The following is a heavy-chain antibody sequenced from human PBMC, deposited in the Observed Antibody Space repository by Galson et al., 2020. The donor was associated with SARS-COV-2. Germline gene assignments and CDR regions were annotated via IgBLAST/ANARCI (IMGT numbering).Heavy chain of an antibody. V-gene: IGHV3-30*04. D-gene: IGHD1-26*01. CDR1: GFTFSSYA. J-gene: IGHJ4*02. Sequence: GGSLRFSCAASGFTFSSYAMHWVRQAPGKGLEWVAVISYDGSNKYYADSVKGRFTISRDNSKNTLYLQMNSLRAEDTAVYYCARPYSGSYHAYFDYWGQGTLVTVSS. CDR2: ISYDGSNK. CDR3: ARPYSGSYHAYFDY.